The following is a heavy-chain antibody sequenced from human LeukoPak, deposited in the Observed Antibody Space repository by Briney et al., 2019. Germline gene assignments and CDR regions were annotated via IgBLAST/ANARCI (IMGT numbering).Heavy chain of an antibody. CDR1: GFTFSSYG. J-gene: IGHJ4*02. V-gene: IGHV3-30*02. CDR3: AKGKRDYDFWSGYDY. D-gene: IGHD3-3*01. CDR2: IRYDGSNK. Sequence: HPGGPLRLSCTASGFTFSSYGMHWVRQAPGKGLEWVAFIRYDGSNKYYADSVKGRFTISRDNSKNTLYLQMNSLRAEDTAVYYCAKGKRDYDFWSGYDYWGQGTLVTVSS.